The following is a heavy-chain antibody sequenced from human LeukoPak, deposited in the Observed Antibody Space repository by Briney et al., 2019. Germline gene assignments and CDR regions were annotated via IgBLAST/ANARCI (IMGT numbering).Heavy chain of an antibody. Sequence: SGPALVKPTQTLTLTCTFSGFSLSTSGMCVSWIRQPPGKALEWLARIDWDDDKYYSTSLKTRLTISKDTSKNQVVLTMTNMDPVDTATYYCARGPYYYDSSGSSDAFDIWGQGTMVTVSS. CDR2: IDWDDDK. D-gene: IGHD3-22*01. CDR3: ARGPYYYDSSGSSDAFDI. V-gene: IGHV2-70*11. J-gene: IGHJ3*02. CDR1: GFSLSTSGMC.